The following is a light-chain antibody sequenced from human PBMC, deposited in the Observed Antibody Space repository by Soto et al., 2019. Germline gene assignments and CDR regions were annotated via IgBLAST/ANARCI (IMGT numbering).Light chain of an antibody. CDR1: SSDVGGYNY. J-gene: IGLJ1*01. CDR3: SSYAGSNNFV. Sequence: QSVLTQPPSASGSPGQSVTISCTVTSSDVGGYNYVSWYQQHPGKAPKLMIYEVSERPSGVPDRFSSSKSSNTASLTVSGLQAEDEADYYCSSYAGSNNFVFGTGTRSPS. V-gene: IGLV2-8*01. CDR2: EVS.